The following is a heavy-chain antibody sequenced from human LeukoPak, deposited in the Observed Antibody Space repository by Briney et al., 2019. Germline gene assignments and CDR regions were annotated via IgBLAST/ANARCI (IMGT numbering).Heavy chain of an antibody. D-gene: IGHD3-22*01. Sequence: PTETLSLTCTVSGGSISSYYWSWIRQPPGKGLEWIGYIYFSGSTNYNPSLKSRVTISVDTSKNQFSLKLSSVTAADTAVYYCAGLHYYDSSGYDSYWYFDLWGRGTLVTVSS. J-gene: IGHJ2*01. CDR3: AGLHYYDSSGYDSYWYFDL. CDR1: GGSISSYY. CDR2: IYFSGST. V-gene: IGHV4-59*01.